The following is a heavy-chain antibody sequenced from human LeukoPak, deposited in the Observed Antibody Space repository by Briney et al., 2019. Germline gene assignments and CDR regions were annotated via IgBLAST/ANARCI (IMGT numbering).Heavy chain of an antibody. CDR1: GFSFTKHG. CDR2: ISDNGRRT. CDR3: ARDFSSHWSLDH. V-gene: IGHV3-30*03. J-gene: IGHJ4*02. D-gene: IGHD1-1*01. Sequence: GESLRLSCAASGFSFTKHGMHWVRQAPGKGLEWVAFISDNGRRTYYTESVKGRFTISRDDSTNTLSLQVNSLRTEDTAVYYCARDFSSHWSLDHWGQGALVTVSS.